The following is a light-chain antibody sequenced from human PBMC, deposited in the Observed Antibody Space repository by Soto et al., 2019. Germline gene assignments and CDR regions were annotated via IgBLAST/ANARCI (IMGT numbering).Light chain of an antibody. CDR2: GAS. CDR3: QHYHTWRMT. Sequence: LPLAPGERVTLSCRASQAVSRKLAWFQHKPDQAPSLLISGASTGATGIPARSSGSGSGTEFTLTISSLQSEHCAISYCQHYHTWRMTFGGGTKVDIK. CDR1: QAVSRK. J-gene: IGKJ4*02. V-gene: IGKV3-15*01.